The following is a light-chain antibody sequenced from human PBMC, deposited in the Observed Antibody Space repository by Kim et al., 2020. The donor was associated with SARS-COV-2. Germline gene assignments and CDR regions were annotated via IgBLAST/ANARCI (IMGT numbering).Light chain of an antibody. CDR2: EVT. Sequence: GPSVTISRTETSSDIGGYEFVSWYQQHPGKATKLMIYEVTKRPAGVPDRFSGSKSGNTASLTVSGLQTEDEADYYCCSYASRNIGVFGGGTQLTVL. V-gene: IGLV2-8*01. J-gene: IGLJ3*02. CDR3: CSYASRNIGV. CDR1: SSDIGGYEF.